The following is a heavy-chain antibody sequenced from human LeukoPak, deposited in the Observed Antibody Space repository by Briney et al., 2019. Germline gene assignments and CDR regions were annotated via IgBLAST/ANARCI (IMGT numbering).Heavy chain of an antibody. CDR1: GGSISTYY. J-gene: IGHJ4*02. D-gene: IGHD6-19*01. CDR3: ARGASSGWFSSGWDY. V-gene: IGHV4-59*01. CDR2: IYQSGST. Sequence: SETLSLTCTVSGGSISTYYWSWIRQPPGKGLEWIGYIYQSGSTNYNPSLKSRVIMSVDTSKNQISLSLSSVTAADTAVYYCARGASSGWFSSGWDYWGQGTLVTVSS.